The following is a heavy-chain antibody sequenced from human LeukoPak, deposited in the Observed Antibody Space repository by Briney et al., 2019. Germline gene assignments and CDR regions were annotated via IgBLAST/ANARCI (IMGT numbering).Heavy chain of an antibody. D-gene: IGHD1-26*01. CDR3: ARGGRKWDDYYYYYMDV. V-gene: IGHV3-13*01. CDR2: IGSAGDT. CDR1: GFVFSTYD. Sequence: GGSLRLSCAASGFVFSTYDMHWVRQAPGKGLEWVSFIGSAGDTYYPGSVKGRFTISRENAKNSLFLQMNNLRAGDTAVYYCARGGRKWDDYYYYYMDVWGKGNTIIVSS. J-gene: IGHJ6*03.